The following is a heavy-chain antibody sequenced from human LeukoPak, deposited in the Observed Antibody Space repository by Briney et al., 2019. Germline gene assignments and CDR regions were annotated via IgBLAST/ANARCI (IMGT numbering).Heavy chain of an antibody. CDR3: ARDPVSMSSGWYYFDY. CDR2: ISSSSSYI. Sequence: GGSLRLSCAASGFTFSSYSMSWVRQAPGKGLEWVSSISSSSSYIYYADSVKGRFTISRDNAKNSLYLQMNSLRAEDTAVYYCARDPVSMSSGWYYFDYWGQGTLVTVSS. J-gene: IGHJ4*02. D-gene: IGHD6-19*01. CDR1: GFTFSSYS. V-gene: IGHV3-21*01.